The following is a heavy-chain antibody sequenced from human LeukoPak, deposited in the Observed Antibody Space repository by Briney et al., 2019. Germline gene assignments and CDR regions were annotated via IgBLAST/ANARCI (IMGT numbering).Heavy chain of an antibody. V-gene: IGHV3-23*01. Sequence: PGGSLRLSCAASGFSFSNDAMTWVRQAPGKGLEWVSTVTGSDDTTYYTDSVKGRFTISRDHSKNMLHLQMNSLRVEDTAIYYCAKGPQLYSGYHPAYWGKGTLVTVSS. CDR3: AKGPQLYSGYHPAY. CDR2: VTGSDDTT. D-gene: IGHD5-12*01. CDR1: GFSFSNDA. J-gene: IGHJ4*02.